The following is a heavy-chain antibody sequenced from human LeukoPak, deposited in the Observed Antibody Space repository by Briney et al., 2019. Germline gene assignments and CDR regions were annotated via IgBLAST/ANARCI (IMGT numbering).Heavy chain of an antibody. Sequence: SETLSLTCTVSGGSISNYYWSWIRQPPGRGLEWIGYIYYSGSTNYNPSLKSRVTISVDTSKNQFSLKLSSVTAADTAVYYCARVDYGSGSYRFDPWGQGTLVTVSS. CDR3: ARVDYGSGSYRFDP. CDR1: GGSISNYY. V-gene: IGHV4-59*01. J-gene: IGHJ5*02. CDR2: IYYSGST. D-gene: IGHD3-10*01.